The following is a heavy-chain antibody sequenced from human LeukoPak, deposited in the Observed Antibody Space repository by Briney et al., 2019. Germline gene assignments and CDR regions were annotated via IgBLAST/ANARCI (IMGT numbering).Heavy chain of an antibody. V-gene: IGHV1-8*01. CDR3: ARGERLEWLLGPNWFDP. D-gene: IGHD3-3*01. Sequence: VASVKVSCKASGYTFTSYDINRVRQATGQGLEWMGWMNPNSGNTGYAQKFQGRVTMTRNTSISTAYMELSSLRSEDTAVYYCARGERLEWLLGPNWFDPWGQGTLVTVSA. CDR1: GYTFTSYD. CDR2: MNPNSGNT. J-gene: IGHJ5*02.